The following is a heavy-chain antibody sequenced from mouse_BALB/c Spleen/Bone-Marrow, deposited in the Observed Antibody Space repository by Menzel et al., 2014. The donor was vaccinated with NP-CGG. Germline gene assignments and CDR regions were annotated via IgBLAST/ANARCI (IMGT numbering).Heavy chain of an antibody. CDR2: INPDSSTI. CDR1: GFDFSRYW. D-gene: IGHD1-1*01. J-gene: IGHJ1*01. Sequence: EVQLQQSGGGLVQPGGSLKLSCAASGFDFSRYWMYWVRQAPGKGLEWIGEINPDSSTINYTPSLKDKFIISRDNAKNTLYLQMSKVRSEDTALYYCARLNYYGSLFVWGAGTTVTVSS. CDR3: ARLNYYGSLFV. V-gene: IGHV4-1*02.